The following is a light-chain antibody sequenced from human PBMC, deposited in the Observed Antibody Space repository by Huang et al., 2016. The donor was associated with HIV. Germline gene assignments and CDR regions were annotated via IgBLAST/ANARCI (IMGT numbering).Light chain of an antibody. CDR1: QGITDD. V-gene: IGKV1-6*01. J-gene: IGKJ1*01. CDR3: LQDHNYPRT. Sequence: AIQMTQSPSSLSASVGDRGTITCRASQGITDDLAWYQQKPGKAPKLLISGASTLRSGDPSRFSGSGSGTDFTLTISSLQTEEYATYYCLQDHNYPRTFGQGTKVEI. CDR2: GAS.